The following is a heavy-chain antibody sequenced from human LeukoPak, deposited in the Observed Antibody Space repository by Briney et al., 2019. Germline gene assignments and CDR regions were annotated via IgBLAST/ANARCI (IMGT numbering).Heavy chain of an antibody. D-gene: IGHD2-21*01. Sequence: GESLKISCKGSGYSFTSYWIGWVRQLPGKGLEWMGFIYPGDSDTRYCPSFQGQLTISAAKAIGTTYLQWSSLKASDTAMYYCARPSDCGGDCYGAFDIWGQGTMVTVSS. J-gene: IGHJ3*02. CDR3: ARPSDCGGDCYGAFDI. CDR1: GYSFTSYW. V-gene: IGHV5-51*01. CDR2: IYPGDSDT.